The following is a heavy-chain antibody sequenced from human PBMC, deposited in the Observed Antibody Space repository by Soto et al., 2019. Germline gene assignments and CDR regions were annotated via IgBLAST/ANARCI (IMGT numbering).Heavy chain of an antibody. CDR2: ISGSGGST. CDR3: AKLLSNGSPDY. CDR1: GFTFSSYA. D-gene: IGHD2-15*01. J-gene: IGHJ4*02. Sequence: EVQLLESGGALVQPGGSLRLSCAASGFTFSSYAMSWVRQAPGKGLEWVSLISGSGGSTYYADSVKGRFTISRDNSANTLYLQMNSLRAEDTAVFACAKLLSNGSPDYWGQGTLVTVSS. V-gene: IGHV3-23*01.